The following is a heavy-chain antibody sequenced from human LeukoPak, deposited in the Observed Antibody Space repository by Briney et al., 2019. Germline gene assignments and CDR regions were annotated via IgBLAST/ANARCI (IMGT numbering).Heavy chain of an antibody. J-gene: IGHJ4*02. V-gene: IGHV4-39*01. CDR3: ARHIQPDYFDY. CDR2: IYFSGGT. Sequence: PSETLSLTCTVSGDSISSSNCYWGWIRQPPGKGLEWIGSIYFSGGTYYNASLKSRVTISVDTSKNQFSLKLSSVTAADTAVYYCARHIQPDYFDYWGQGTLVTVSS. D-gene: IGHD2-2*01. CDR1: GDSISSSNCY.